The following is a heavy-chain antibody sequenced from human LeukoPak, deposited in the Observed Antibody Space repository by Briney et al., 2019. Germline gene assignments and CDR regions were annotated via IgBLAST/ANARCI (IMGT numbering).Heavy chain of an antibody. Sequence: GGSLRLSCTPSGFTLANAWMRWVRQAPGKGLEWVGHIRTRTDTGPTDYAASVKGRFTISTDDSRSTLYLQMNSLKTEDTAVYYCTTDPSQYYFDSSVLEYFDCWGQGTLVTVSS. CDR3: TTDPSQYYFDSSVLEYFDC. D-gene: IGHD3-22*01. CDR1: GFTLANAW. V-gene: IGHV3-15*01. J-gene: IGHJ4*02. CDR2: IRTRTDTGPT.